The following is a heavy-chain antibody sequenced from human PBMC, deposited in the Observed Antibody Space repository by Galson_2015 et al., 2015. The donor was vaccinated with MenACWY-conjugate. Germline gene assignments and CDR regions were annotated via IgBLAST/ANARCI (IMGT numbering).Heavy chain of an antibody. CDR3: TRVQEGTSGSFDI. CDR2: IRGYGSAI. CDR1: GFTFSRYW. D-gene: IGHD2-15*01. J-gene: IGHJ3*02. Sequence: SLRLSCAASGFTFSRYWMHWVRQVPGKGLVWVSRIRGYGSAITYADSVKGRFIISRDNAKNTMFLQMNSLRVEDTGVYYCTRVQEGTSGSFDIWGLGTLVTVSS. V-gene: IGHV3-74*01.